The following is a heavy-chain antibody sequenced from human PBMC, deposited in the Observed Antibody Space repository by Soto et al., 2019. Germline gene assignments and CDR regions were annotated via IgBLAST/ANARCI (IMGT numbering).Heavy chain of an antibody. J-gene: IGHJ6*02. CDR2: ISSSSSYI. Sequence: EVQLVESGGGLVKPGGSLRLSCAASGFTFSSYSMNWVRQAPGKGLEWVSSISSSSSYIYYADSVKGRFTISRDNAKNSLYLQMNSLRAEDTAVYYCARVASREDPYSSSWYRRYYYYGMDVWGQGTTVTVSS. V-gene: IGHV3-21*01. CDR1: GFTFSSYS. CDR3: ARVASREDPYSSSWYRRYYYYGMDV. D-gene: IGHD6-13*01.